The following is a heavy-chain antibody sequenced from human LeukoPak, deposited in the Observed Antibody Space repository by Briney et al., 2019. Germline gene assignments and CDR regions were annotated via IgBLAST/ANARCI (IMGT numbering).Heavy chain of an antibody. CDR1: GYTFTGYH. D-gene: IGHD2-2*01. CDR3: ARDYCSSTSCLFDY. CDR2: INPNSGDT. J-gene: IGHJ4*02. Sequence: GASVTVSCKASGYTFTGYHMHWVRQAPGQGLEWMGRINPNSGDTNYAQKFQGRVTMTRDTSISTAYVELSRLRSDDTAEYYCARDYCSSTSCLFDYWGQGTLVTVSS. V-gene: IGHV1-2*06.